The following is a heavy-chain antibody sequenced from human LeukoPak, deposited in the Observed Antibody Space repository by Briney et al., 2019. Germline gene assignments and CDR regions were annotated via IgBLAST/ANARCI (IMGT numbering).Heavy chain of an antibody. CDR3: ARGRGYSYGYGHTTSLDY. CDR2: INHSGST. D-gene: IGHD5-18*01. J-gene: IGHJ4*02. Sequence: SETLSLTCAVYGGSFSGYYWSWIRQPAGKGLEWIGEINHSGSTNYNPSLKSRVTISVVTSKNQFSLKLSSVTAADTAVYYCARGRGYSYGYGHTTSLDYWGQGTLVTVSS. CDR1: GGSFSGYY. V-gene: IGHV4-34*01.